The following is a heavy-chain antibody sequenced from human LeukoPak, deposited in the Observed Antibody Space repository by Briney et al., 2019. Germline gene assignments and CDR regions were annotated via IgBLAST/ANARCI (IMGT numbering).Heavy chain of an antibody. CDR1: GFTFSSYT. D-gene: IGHD3-10*01. CDR3: ARDSVLLWFGDLPYYFDI. CDR2: IISSSSYI. J-gene: IGHJ4*02. Sequence: GGSLRLSCAASGFTFSSYTMNWVRQAPGKGLEWVSSIISSSSYIYYADSVKGRFTISRDNAKNSLYLQMNSLRAEDTAVYYCARDSVLLWFGDLPYYFDIWGQGTLVTVSS. V-gene: IGHV3-21*04.